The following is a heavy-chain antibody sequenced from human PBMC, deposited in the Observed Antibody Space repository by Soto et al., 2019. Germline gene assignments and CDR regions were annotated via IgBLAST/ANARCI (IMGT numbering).Heavy chain of an antibody. Sequence: GASLQISCKGSGYSYTSYRISRERQMPRKGLEWMGRIDPSDSYTNYSPSFQGHVTISADKSISTAYLQWSSLKASDTAMYYCARLYDILSRPAHFDYWGQGTLVTVSS. CDR2: IDPSDSYT. J-gene: IGHJ4*02. D-gene: IGHD3-9*01. CDR1: GYSYTSYR. CDR3: ARLYDILSRPAHFDY. V-gene: IGHV5-10-1*01.